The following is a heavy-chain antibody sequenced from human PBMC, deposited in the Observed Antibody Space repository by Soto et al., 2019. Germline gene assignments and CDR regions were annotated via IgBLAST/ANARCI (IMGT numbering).Heavy chain of an antibody. CDR2: IYYSGST. Sequence: SETLSLTCTVSGGSISSSSYYWGWIRQPPGKGLEWIGSIYYSGSTYYNPSLKSRVTISVDTSKNQFSLKLSSVTAADTAVYYCARAPLFGYSGFVFDDWGQGTLVT. D-gene: IGHD2-15*01. V-gene: IGHV4-39*01. J-gene: IGHJ4*02. CDR1: GGSISSSSYY. CDR3: ARAPLFGYSGFVFDD.